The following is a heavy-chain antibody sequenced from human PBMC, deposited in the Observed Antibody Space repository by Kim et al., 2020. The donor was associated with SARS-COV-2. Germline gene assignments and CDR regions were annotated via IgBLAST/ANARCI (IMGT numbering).Heavy chain of an antibody. J-gene: IGHJ4*02. CDR1: GFTFDDYA. CDR2: ISWNSGSI. V-gene: IGHV3-9*01. Sequence: GGSLRLSCAASGFTFDDYAMHWVRQAPGKGLEWVSGISWNSGSIGYADSVKGRFTISRDNAKNSLYLQMNSLRAEDTALYYCAKAPGIAAAGGSLDYWGQGTLVTVSS. CDR3: AKAPGIAAAGGSLDY. D-gene: IGHD6-13*01.